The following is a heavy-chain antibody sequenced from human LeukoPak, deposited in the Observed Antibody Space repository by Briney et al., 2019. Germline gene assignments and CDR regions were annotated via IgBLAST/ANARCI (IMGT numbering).Heavy chain of an antibody. J-gene: IGHJ4*02. CDR3: VTGARSGYYGF. V-gene: IGHV3-15*01. CDR2: IISKTEAGTT. Sequence: GGSLRLSCAASGFTFSHAWMSWVRQAPGKGLEWVGRIISKTEAGTTDYAAPVKGRFTISRDDSRNTLFLQMNSLKTEDTGVYYCVTGARSGYYGFWGQGTLVTVSS. CDR1: GFTFSHAW. D-gene: IGHD3-22*01.